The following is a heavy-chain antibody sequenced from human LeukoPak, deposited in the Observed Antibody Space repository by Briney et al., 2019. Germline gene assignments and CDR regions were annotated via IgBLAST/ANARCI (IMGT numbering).Heavy chain of an antibody. Sequence: QPGGSLRLSCAASGFTFSSYGMHWVRQAPGKGLEWVSYISSSGSTIYYADSVKGRFTISRDNAKNSLYLQMNSLRAEDTAVYYCATAIYEGVDYWGQGTLVTVSS. CDR1: GFTFSSYG. D-gene: IGHD3-16*01. V-gene: IGHV3-48*04. CDR2: ISSSGSTI. J-gene: IGHJ4*02. CDR3: ATAIYEGVDY.